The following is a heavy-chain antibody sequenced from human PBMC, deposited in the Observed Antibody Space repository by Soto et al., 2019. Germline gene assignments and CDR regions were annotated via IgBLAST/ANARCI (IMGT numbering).Heavy chain of an antibody. J-gene: IGHJ4*02. CDR3: ARHYYDFWSGSPDY. D-gene: IGHD3-3*01. V-gene: IGHV4-39*01. Sequence: SETLSLTCTVSGGSISSSSYYWGWIRQPPGKGLEWIGSIYYSGSTYYNPSLKSRVTISVDTSKNQFSLKLSSVTAADTAVYYCARHYYDFWSGSPDYRGQGTLVTVSS. CDR1: GGSISSSSYY. CDR2: IYYSGST.